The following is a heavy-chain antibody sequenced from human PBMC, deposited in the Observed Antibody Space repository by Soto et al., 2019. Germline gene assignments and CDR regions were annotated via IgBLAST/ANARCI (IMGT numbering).Heavy chain of an antibody. D-gene: IGHD5-12*01. CDR1: GGSISSGGYY. V-gene: IGHV4-31*03. J-gene: IGHJ5*02. CDR3: ARVRDSGYDYTSVWFDP. CDR2: IYYSGST. Sequence: QVQLQESGPGLVKPSQTLSLTCTVSGGSISSGGYYWSWIRQHPGKGLEWIGYIYYSGSTYYNPSLKSRVTRAVDTSKNQFSLKLSSVTAADTAVYYCARVRDSGYDYTSVWFDPWGQGTLVTVSS.